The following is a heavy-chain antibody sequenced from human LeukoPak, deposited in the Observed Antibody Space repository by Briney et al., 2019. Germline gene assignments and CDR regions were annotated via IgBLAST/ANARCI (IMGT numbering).Heavy chain of an antibody. CDR3: AKPNNSGSYYSYFQH. J-gene: IGHJ1*01. CDR2: IRSNTYGGTT. CDR1: GFMFDDYA. D-gene: IGHD1-26*01. Sequence: PGGSLRLSCTASGFMFDDYAMSWFRQAPGKGLEWVGFIRSNTYGGTTEYAASVKGRFTISRDDYESIAYLQMNSLKTEDTAVYYCAKPNNSGSYYSYFQHWGQGTLVTVSS. V-gene: IGHV3-49*03.